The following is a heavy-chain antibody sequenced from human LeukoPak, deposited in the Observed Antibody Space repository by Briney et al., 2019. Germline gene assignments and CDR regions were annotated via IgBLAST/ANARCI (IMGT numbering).Heavy chain of an antibody. J-gene: IGHJ4*02. Sequence: PGGSLRLSCAASGFTFSSYAMHWVRQAPGKGLEWVAVISYDGSNKYYADSVKGRFTISRDNSKNTLYLQMNSLRAEDTAVYYCAGDGSFYDILTGYSTIDYWGQGTLVTVSS. CDR1: GFTFSSYA. CDR3: AGDGSFYDILTGYSTIDY. V-gene: IGHV3-30-3*01. CDR2: ISYDGSNK. D-gene: IGHD3-9*01.